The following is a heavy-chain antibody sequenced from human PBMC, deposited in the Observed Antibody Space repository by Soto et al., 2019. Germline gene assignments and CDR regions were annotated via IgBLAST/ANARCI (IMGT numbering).Heavy chain of an antibody. J-gene: IGHJ4*02. CDR1: GDSISSNY. CDR2: VFYTGIT. CDR3: ARDRSNSPDYFDY. D-gene: IGHD6-6*01. Sequence: SETLSLTCTVSGDSISSNYWTWLRQPPGEGLEWIGYVFYTGITNYNPSLKSRVTISVDTSMNHFSLKLNSVTAADTAVYYCARDRSNSPDYFDYWGQGTLVTVSS. V-gene: IGHV4-59*01.